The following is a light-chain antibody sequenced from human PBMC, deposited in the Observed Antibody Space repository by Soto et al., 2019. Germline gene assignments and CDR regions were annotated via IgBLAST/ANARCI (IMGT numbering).Light chain of an antibody. J-gene: IGKJ1*01. CDR1: QSISSY. CDR2: AAS. CDR3: QQSYSTPRT. Sequence: DIQMTHSPSSLSASVGDRATITCRASQSISSYLNWYQQKPGKAPKLLIYAASSLQSGVPSRFSGSGSGKDFTLTISSLQPEDFATYYCQQSYSTPRTFGQGTKV. V-gene: IGKV1-39*01.